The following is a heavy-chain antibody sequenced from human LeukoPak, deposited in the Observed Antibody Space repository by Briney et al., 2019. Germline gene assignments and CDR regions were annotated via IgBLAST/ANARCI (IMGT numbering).Heavy chain of an antibody. Sequence: GGSLRLSCAASGFTFSSYSMSWVRQAPGKGLEWVSAISGSGGSTYYADSVKGRFTISRDNAKNSLYLQMNSLRAEDTAVYYCARGGYCGGDCNPTGYMDVWGKGTTVTISS. CDR2: ISGSGGST. V-gene: IGHV3-23*01. D-gene: IGHD2-21*02. CDR3: ARGGYCGGDCNPTGYMDV. J-gene: IGHJ6*03. CDR1: GFTFSSYS.